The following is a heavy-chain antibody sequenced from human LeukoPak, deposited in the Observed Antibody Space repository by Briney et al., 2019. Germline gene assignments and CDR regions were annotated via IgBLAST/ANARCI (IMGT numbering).Heavy chain of an antibody. Sequence: GGSLRLSCAASGFTFDDYGMSWVRQAPGKGLEWVSGINWNGGSTGYADSVKGRFTISRDDAKNSLYVQMNSLRAEDTALYYCARRYYGGHFDYWGQGTLVTVSS. CDR2: INWNGGST. D-gene: IGHD4-23*01. J-gene: IGHJ4*02. V-gene: IGHV3-20*04. CDR1: GFTFDDYG. CDR3: ARRYYGGHFDY.